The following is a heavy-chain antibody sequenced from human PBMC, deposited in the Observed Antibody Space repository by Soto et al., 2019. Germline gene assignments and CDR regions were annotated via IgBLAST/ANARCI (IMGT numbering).Heavy chain of an antibody. CDR1: GSSFNTYA. CDR3: AIRYKTAGWFDP. J-gene: IGHJ5*02. Sequence: QVQLVQSGAEVKKTGASVRVSCQASGSSFNTYAIHWVRQAPVQGLEWMGWINTANGNTEYSQKFQGRVTFTRDTYATAAYMDLSSRRSEYTATYDCAIRYKTAGWFDPCGKGTLVTVSS. CDR2: INTANGNT. D-gene: IGHD1-1*01. V-gene: IGHV1-3*04.